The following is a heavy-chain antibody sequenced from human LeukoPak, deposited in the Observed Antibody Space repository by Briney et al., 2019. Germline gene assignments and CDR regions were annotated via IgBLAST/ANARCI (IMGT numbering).Heavy chain of an antibody. CDR1: GGTFSSYA. Sequence: SVKVSCKASGGTFSSYAISWVRQAPGQGLEWMGGIIPIFGTANYAQKFQGRVTITTDESTSTAYMELSSLRSEDTAVYYCARAWDIVVVPAALDYWGQGTLVTVSS. CDR2: IIPIFGTA. V-gene: IGHV1-69*05. CDR3: ARAWDIVVVPAALDY. D-gene: IGHD2-2*01. J-gene: IGHJ4*02.